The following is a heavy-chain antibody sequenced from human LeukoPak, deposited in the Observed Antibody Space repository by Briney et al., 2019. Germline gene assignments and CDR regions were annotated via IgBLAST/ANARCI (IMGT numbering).Heavy chain of an antibody. CDR1: GFTVSSNY. CDR3: ARTTTHYYGSGTSLYYYYMDV. D-gene: IGHD3-10*01. Sequence: GGSLRLSCAASGFTVSSNYMSWVRQAPGKGLEWVSFIYTSYTTYYADSVKGRFTISRDNSKNTLFLQMTSLRADDTAVYYCARTTTHYYGSGTSLYYYYMDVWGKGTTVTISS. V-gene: IGHV3-53*01. CDR2: IYTSYTT. J-gene: IGHJ6*03.